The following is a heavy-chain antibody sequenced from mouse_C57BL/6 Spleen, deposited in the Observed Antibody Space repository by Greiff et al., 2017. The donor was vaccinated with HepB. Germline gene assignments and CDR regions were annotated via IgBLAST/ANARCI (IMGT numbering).Heavy chain of an antibody. J-gene: IGHJ3*01. V-gene: IGHV1-82*01. CDR1: GYAFSSSW. Sequence: VQLQESGPELVKPGASVKISCKASGYAFSSSWLNWVKQRPGKGLEWIGRIYPGDGDTNYNGKFKGKATLTADKSSSTAYMQLSSLTSEDSAVYFCARSLDSSGVFAYWGQGTLVTVSA. CDR3: ARSLDSSGVFAY. D-gene: IGHD3-2*02. CDR2: IYPGDGDT.